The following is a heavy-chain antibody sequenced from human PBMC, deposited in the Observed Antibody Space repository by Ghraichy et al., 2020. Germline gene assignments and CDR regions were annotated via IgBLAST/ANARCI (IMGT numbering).Heavy chain of an antibody. CDR1: GGSISGYY. J-gene: IGHJ4*02. CDR2: IYYSGNT. V-gene: IGHV4-59*08. CDR3: ARHNRHWKVDY. Sequence: SETLSLTCAVYGGSISGYYWSWIRQPPGKGLEWIGEIYYSGNTNYNPSLKSRVTISVDTSKNQFSLRLSSVTAADTAVYYCARHNRHWKVDYWGQGTLVTV. D-gene: IGHD1-1*01.